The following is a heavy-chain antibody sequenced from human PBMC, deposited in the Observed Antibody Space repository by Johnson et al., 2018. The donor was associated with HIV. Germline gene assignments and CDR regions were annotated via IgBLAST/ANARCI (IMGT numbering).Heavy chain of an antibody. CDR1: GFTFSSYW. J-gene: IGHJ3*02. CDR3: ARDPPGTTAGAFDI. D-gene: IGHD1-7*01. V-gene: IGHV3-30*03. Sequence: QVQLVESGGGLVQPGGSLRLSCAASGFTFSSYWMSWVRQAPGKGLEWVAVISYDGSNKYYADSVTGRFTISRDNSKNTVYLQMNSLRAEDTAVYYCARDPPGTTAGAFDIWGQGTMVTVSS. CDR2: ISYDGSNK.